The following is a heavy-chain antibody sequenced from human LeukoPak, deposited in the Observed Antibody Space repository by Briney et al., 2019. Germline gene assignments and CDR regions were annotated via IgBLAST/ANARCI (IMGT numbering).Heavy chain of an antibody. V-gene: IGHV3-7*01. D-gene: IGHD3-3*02. Sequence: GGTLRLSCAASGFTFSSYWMSWVRQAPGKGLEWVANIKQDGSEKYYVDSVKGRFTISRDNSKNTLYLQMNSLRAEGTALYYCARPSHLIYYYYYMDVWGKGTTVTVSS. CDR3: ARPSHLIYYYYYMDV. CDR1: GFTFSSYW. J-gene: IGHJ6*03. CDR2: IKQDGSEK.